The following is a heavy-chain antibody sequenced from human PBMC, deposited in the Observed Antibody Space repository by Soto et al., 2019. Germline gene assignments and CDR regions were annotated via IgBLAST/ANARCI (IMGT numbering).Heavy chain of an antibody. CDR3: ATRITVFGLLIPPFDP. V-gene: IGHV4-59*03. J-gene: IGHJ5*02. CDR1: GGSISSYY. CDR2: IYYSGST. Sequence: SETLSLTCTVSGGSISSYYWSWIRQPPGKGLEWIGYIYYSGSTNYNPSLKSRVTISVDTSKNQFSLRLSSVTAADTAIYYCATRITVFGLLIPPFDPWGQGTQVTVSS. D-gene: IGHD3-3*01.